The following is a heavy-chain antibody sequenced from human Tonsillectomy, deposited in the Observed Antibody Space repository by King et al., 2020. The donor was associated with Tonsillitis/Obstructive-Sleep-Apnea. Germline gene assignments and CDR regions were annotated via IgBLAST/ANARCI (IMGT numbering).Heavy chain of an antibody. Sequence: QVQLVESGGGVVQPGRSLRLSCASSGFTFCSYGMHWVRQAPGKGLEWVAVIWYDGSNKYYADSVKGRFNISRDNSKNTLYLQMNSLRAEDTAVYYCSRAGYDFWSGSYYYYYYYMDVWGKGTTVTVSS. CDR2: IWYDGSNK. CDR3: SRAGYDFWSGSYYYYYYYMDV. V-gene: IGHV3-33*01. J-gene: IGHJ6*03. D-gene: IGHD3-3*01. CDR1: GFTFCSYG.